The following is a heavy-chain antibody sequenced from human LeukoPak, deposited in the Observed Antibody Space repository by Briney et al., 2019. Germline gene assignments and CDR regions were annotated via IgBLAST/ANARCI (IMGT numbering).Heavy chain of an antibody. Sequence: SETLSLTCDVSGGSISSNHWWSWVRQPPGKGLQWLGEIYHSGITNYSPSLKGRVTLAVDKIKNQFFLKLTSVTAADTATYFCARGEWGAGGKFWGQGTLVTVSS. CDR3: ARGEWGAGGKF. CDR1: GGSISSNHW. CDR2: IYHSGIT. J-gene: IGHJ4*02. V-gene: IGHV4-4*02. D-gene: IGHD1-26*01.